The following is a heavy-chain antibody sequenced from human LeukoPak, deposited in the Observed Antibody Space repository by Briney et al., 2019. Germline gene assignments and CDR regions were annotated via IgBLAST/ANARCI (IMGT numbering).Heavy chain of an antibody. V-gene: IGHV3-33*01. CDR3: ARGDGDYGYYYYGMDV. CDR2: IWYDGSNK. J-gene: IGHJ6*02. CDR1: GFTFSSYG. D-gene: IGHD4-17*01. Sequence: GGALRLSCAASGFTFSSYGTHWVRQAPGKGLEWGADIWYDGSNKYYADSVKGRFTISRDNSKNTLYLQMNSLRAEDTAVYYCARGDGDYGYYYYGMDVWGQGTTVTVSS.